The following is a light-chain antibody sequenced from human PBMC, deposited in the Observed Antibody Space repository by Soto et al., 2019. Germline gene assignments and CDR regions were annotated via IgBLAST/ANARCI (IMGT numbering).Light chain of an antibody. CDR3: LLSYSDARGV. CDR2: DTS. J-gene: IGLJ2*01. V-gene: IGLV7-46*01. CDR1: TGAVTSGHY. Sequence: QAVVPQEPSLTVSPGGTVTLTCGSSTGAVTSGHYPYWFQQKPGQAPRTLIYDTSNKHSWTPARFSGSLLGGKAALTLSGAQPEDEAEYYCLLSYSDARGVFGGGTKRTVL.